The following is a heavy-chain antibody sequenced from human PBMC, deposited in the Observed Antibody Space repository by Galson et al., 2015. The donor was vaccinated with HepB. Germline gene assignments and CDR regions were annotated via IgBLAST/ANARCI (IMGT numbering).Heavy chain of an antibody. CDR2: ISYDGSNK. J-gene: IGHJ3*02. CDR3: AREGYSGYGHDAFDI. D-gene: IGHD5-12*01. V-gene: IGHV3-30*04. Sequence: SLRLSCAASGFTFSSYAMHWVRQAPGKGLEWVAVISYDGSNKYYADSVKGRFTISRDNSKNTLYLQMNSLRAEDTAVYYCAREGYSGYGHDAFDIWGQGTMVTVSS. CDR1: GFTFSSYA.